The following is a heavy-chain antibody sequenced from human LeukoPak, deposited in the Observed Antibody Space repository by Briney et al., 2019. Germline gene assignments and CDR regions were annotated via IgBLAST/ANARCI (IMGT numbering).Heavy chain of an antibody. V-gene: IGHV4-38-2*02. D-gene: IGHD2-2*01. CDR1: GYSISSGYY. CDR2: IFHIGTT. CDR3: ARAPRGYCSSTSCYQDAFDI. Sequence: SETLSLICSVSGYSISSGYYWGWIRQPPGKGLEWIGTIFHIGTTYYNPSLKSRVTISVDTSKNHFSLKLNSVTAADTAVYYCARAPRGYCSSTSCYQDAFDIWGQGTMVTVSS. J-gene: IGHJ3*02.